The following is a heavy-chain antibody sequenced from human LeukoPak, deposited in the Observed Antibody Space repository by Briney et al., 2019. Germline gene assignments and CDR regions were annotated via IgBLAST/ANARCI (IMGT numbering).Heavy chain of an antibody. D-gene: IGHD2-2*01. CDR2: ISAYNGNT. Sequence: GASVKVSCKASGYTFTSYGISWVRQAPGQGLEWMGWISAYNGNTNYAQKLQGRVTMTTDTSTSTAYMELRSLRSDDTAVYYCARALGYCSSASCYYFDNWGQGTLVTVSS. CDR3: ARALGYCSSASCYYFDN. J-gene: IGHJ4*02. CDR1: GYTFTSYG. V-gene: IGHV1-18*01.